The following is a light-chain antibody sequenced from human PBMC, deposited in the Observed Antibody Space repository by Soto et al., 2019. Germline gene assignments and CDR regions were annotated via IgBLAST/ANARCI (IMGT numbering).Light chain of an antibody. CDR2: GAS. CDR3: QQYGSSPWT. V-gene: IGKV3-20*01. Sequence: EIVLTQSPGTLSLSPGERATLSCRASQSVSSSYLAWYQQKPGQAPRPLIYGASSRAIGIPDRFSGSGSGTDFTLTISRLEPEDFAVYYCQQYGSSPWTFGQGNKVDIK. J-gene: IGKJ1*01. CDR1: QSVSSSY.